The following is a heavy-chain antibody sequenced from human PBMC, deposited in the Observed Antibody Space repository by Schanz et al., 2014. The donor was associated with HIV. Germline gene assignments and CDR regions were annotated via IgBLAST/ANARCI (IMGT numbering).Heavy chain of an antibody. CDR1: RFTFSRYG. V-gene: IGHV3-23*01. CDR3: AKPEYDSSGNSQSHFDY. D-gene: IGHD3-22*01. Sequence: EVQLLESGGGLVQPGGFLRLSCAASRFTFSRYGMSWVRQTPDKGLEWVSSISGNGDSAYYADSVNGRFTISRDNSKNTLYLQMTTLRTEDTAVYYCAKPEYDSSGNSQSHFDYWGQGTLVTVSS. CDR2: ISGNGDSA. J-gene: IGHJ4*02.